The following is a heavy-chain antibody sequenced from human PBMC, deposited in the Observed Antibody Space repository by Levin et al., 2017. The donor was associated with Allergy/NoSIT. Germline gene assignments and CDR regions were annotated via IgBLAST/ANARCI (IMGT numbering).Heavy chain of an antibody. D-gene: IGHD1-1*01. J-gene: IGHJ5*02. CDR3: ARDRSAGVWWGTGTTSWCDP. CDR2: IKEDGSEK. CDR1: GLTFSGSW. Sequence: GGSLRLSCAASGLTFSGSWMSWIRQAPGKGLEWVANIKEDGSEKNYVDSVKGRFTISRDNAKNSVYLQMNSLRAEDTAVYYCARDRSAGVWWGTGTTSWCDPWGQGVPVTVSS. V-gene: IGHV3-7*01.